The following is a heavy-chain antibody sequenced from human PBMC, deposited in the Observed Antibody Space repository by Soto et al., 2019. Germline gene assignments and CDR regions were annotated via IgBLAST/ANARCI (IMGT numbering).Heavy chain of an antibody. CDR3: ARVEHENYRMDL. V-gene: IGHV1-69*02. J-gene: IGHJ6*02. CDR2: IIPMFDII. CDR1: GGTFSSYT. Sequence: QLVQSGAEVKKPGSSVKVSCKVSGGTFSSYTITWVRQAPGEGLEWMGRIIPMFDIINYAQKFQGRVTITADKSTNTAYMELTRLKSDDTAVYSSARVEHENYRMDLWGQGTTVTVSS.